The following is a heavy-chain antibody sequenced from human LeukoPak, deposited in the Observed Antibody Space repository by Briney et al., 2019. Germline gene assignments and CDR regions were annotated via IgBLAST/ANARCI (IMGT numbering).Heavy chain of an antibody. CDR3: ARGRIALDY. CDR1: GGSFSGYY. D-gene: IGHD6-13*01. Sequence: SETLSLTCAVYGGSFSGYYWSWIRQPPGKGLEWIGEINHSGSTNYNPSLKSRVTISVDTSKNQFSLKLSAVTAADTAVYYCARGRIALDYWGQGTLVTVSS. CDR2: INHSGST. J-gene: IGHJ4*02. V-gene: IGHV4-34*01.